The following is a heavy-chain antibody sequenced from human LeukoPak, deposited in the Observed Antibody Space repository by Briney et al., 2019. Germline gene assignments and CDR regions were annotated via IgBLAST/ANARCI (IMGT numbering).Heavy chain of an antibody. J-gene: IGHJ4*02. V-gene: IGHV1-2*02. Sequence: GASVKVSFKATGYTFTGYSMGWVRQAPGQGLEGMGWIDPISGATNYPQKFQGRVTMTRDTSISTAYMELTRLGSDDTAVYYCARRYYNFWSGYYLDYWGQGALVTVSS. CDR2: IDPISGAT. D-gene: IGHD3-3*01. CDR1: GYTFTGYS. CDR3: ARRYYNFWSGYYLDY.